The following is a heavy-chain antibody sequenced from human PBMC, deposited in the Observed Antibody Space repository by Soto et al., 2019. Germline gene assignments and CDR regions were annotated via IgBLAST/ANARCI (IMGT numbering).Heavy chain of an antibody. CDR2: IYHSGST. D-gene: IGHD6-13*01. J-gene: IGHJ4*02. V-gene: IGHV4-30-2*01. CDR1: GGSISSGGYS. CDR3: ARGAAAGYYFDY. Sequence: SLTCAVSGGSISSGGYSWSWIRQPPGKGLEWIGYIYHSGSTYYNPSLKSRVTISVDRSKNQFSLKLSSVTAADTAVYYCARGAAAGYYFDYWGQGTLVTVSS.